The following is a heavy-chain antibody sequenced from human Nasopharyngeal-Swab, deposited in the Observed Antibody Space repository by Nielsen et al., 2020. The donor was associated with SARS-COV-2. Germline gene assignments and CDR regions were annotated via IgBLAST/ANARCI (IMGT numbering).Heavy chain of an antibody. CDR1: GGTFSSYA. Sequence: SVKVSCKASGGTFSSYAISWVRQAPGQGLEWMGGIIPIFGTANYAQKFQGRVTITADKPTSTAYMELSSLRSEDTAVYYCARALNPYYYDSSGLFDYWGQGTLVTVSS. CDR3: ARALNPYYYDSSGLFDY. J-gene: IGHJ4*02. CDR2: IIPIFGTA. D-gene: IGHD3-22*01. V-gene: IGHV1-69*06.